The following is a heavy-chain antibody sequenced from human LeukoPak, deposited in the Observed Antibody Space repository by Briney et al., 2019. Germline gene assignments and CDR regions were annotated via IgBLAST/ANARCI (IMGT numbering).Heavy chain of an antibody. CDR2: ISGSGGST. CDR1: GGSFGGYY. CDR3: AKDYYDSSGYPNWFDP. Sequence: ETLSLTCAVYGGSFGGYYWSWIRQPPGKGLEWVSAISGSGGSTYYADSVKGRFTISRDNSKNTLYLQMNSLRAEDTAVYYCAKDYYDSSGYPNWFDPWGQGTLVTVSS. D-gene: IGHD3-22*01. V-gene: IGHV3-23*01. J-gene: IGHJ5*02.